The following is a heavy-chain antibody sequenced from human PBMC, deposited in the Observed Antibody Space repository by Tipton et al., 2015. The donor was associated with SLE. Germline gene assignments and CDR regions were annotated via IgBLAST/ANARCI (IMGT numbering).Heavy chain of an antibody. V-gene: IGHV4-59*01. CDR3: ARMFRDGYNHADAFDI. D-gene: IGHD5-24*01. CDR1: GGSISGYW. J-gene: IGHJ3*02. CDR2: TYYSGNT. Sequence: TLSLTCTVSGGSISGYWWSWFRQPPGKGLECIGYTYYSGNTYYNPSLKSRVTMSLDTSKNHFSLKLSSVTAADTAVYYCARMFRDGYNHADAFDIWGQGTMVTVSS.